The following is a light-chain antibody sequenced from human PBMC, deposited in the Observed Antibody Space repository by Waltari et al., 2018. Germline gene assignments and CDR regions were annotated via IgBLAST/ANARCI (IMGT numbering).Light chain of an antibody. Sequence: EIVMTQSPATLSVSPGERVTLSCRASQSVRSNLAWYQQKPGQGPRLLIYDGSTRATGIPARFSGSGSGTDFTLPISSLQSEDFAIYYCHQSDDWPPYSFGQGTKLEIK. J-gene: IGKJ2*03. CDR1: QSVRSN. V-gene: IGKV3-15*01. CDR3: HQSDDWPPYS. CDR2: DGS.